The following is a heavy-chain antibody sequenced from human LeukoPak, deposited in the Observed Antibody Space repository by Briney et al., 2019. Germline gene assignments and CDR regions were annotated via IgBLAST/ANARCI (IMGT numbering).Heavy chain of an antibody. V-gene: IGHV3-30*02. CDR1: GFAFSSYG. J-gene: IGHJ4*02. CDR2: IRYDGSNK. D-gene: IGHD5/OR15-5a*01. Sequence: PGGSLRLSCAVCGFAFSSYGMHWVRQAPGKGLEWVTFIRYDGSNKYYADSVKGRFTISRDNSKNTLYLQMNSLRVEDTAVYYCAKDVYGAYDYWGQGTLVTVSS. CDR3: AKDVYGAYDY.